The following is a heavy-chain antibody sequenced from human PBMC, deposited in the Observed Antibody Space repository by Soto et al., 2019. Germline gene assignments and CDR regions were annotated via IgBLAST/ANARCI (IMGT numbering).Heavy chain of an antibody. CDR2: MNPNSGNT. CDR3: AVKSGRNYYYYYYMDV. V-gene: IGHV1-8*01. Sequence: ASVKVSCKASGYTFTSYDINWVRQATGQGLEWMGWMNPNSGNTGYAQKFQGRVTMTRNTSISTAYMELSSLRSEDTAVYYCAVKSGRNYYYYYYMDVWGKGTTVTVSS. CDR1: GYTFTSYD. J-gene: IGHJ6*03. D-gene: IGHD3-3*01.